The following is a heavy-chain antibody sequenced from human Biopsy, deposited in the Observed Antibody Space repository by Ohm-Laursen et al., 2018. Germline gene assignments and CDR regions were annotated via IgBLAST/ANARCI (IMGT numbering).Heavy chain of an antibody. CDR1: GGSINSYY. CDR3: VRGGSGSFPFDY. V-gene: IGHV4-4*07. J-gene: IGHJ4*02. Sequence: TLSLTCPVSGGSINSYYWSWMRQPAGKGLERIGRLFTSGTTNYSPSLNNRVTMSVDTSKNQFSLRLTSVTAADTAVYYCVRGGSGSFPFDYWGPGTLVTVSS. CDR2: LFTSGTT. D-gene: IGHD3-10*01.